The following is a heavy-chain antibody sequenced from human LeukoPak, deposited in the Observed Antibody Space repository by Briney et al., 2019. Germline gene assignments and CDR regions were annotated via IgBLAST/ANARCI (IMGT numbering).Heavy chain of an antibody. CDR3: ARARGYSGYPHHFDY. Sequence: GSSVKVSCKASGGTFSSYAISWVRQAPGQGLEWMGRIIPILGIANYAQKFQGRVTITADKSTSTAYMELSSLRSEDTAVYYCARARGYSGYPHHFDYWGQGTLVTVSS. CDR1: GGTFSSYA. V-gene: IGHV1-69*04. D-gene: IGHD5-12*01. CDR2: IIPILGIA. J-gene: IGHJ4*02.